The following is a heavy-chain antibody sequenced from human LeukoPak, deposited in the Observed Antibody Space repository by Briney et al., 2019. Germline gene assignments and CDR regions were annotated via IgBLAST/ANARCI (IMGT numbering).Heavy chain of an antibody. D-gene: IGHD6-6*01. CDR1: GYSFTNYW. CDR2: IYPGDSDT. Sequence: GESLQICCKGSGYSFTNYWIGWVRQMPGKGLEWMGIIYPGDSDTRYSPSFQGQVIISADKSISTTYLQWSSLKASDTAMYYCARRYSSSSIDYWGLGTLVTVSS. J-gene: IGHJ4*02. V-gene: IGHV5-51*01. CDR3: ARRYSSSSIDY.